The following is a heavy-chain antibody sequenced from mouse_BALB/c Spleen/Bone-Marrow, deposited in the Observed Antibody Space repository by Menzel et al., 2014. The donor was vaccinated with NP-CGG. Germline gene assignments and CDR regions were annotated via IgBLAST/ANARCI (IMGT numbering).Heavy chain of an antibody. J-gene: IGHJ2*01. CDR1: GYTFTDYN. D-gene: IGHD1-1*01. CDR2: IYPYNGGT. CDR3: ARRGSPYYFDY. Sequence: VQLQQSGPELVKPGASVKISCKASGYTFTDYNMHWVKQSHGKSLEWIGYIYPYNGGTGYNQKFKNKATLTVDKSSSTAYMELRSLTSEDSAVYYCARRGSPYYFDYWGQGNTLTVSS. V-gene: IGHV1S29*02.